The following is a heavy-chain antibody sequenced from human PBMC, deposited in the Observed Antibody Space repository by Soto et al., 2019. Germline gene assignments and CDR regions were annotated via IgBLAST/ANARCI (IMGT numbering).Heavy chain of an antibody. Sequence: SETLSLTCAISGDSVSSNSAAWNWIRQSPSRGLEWLGRTYYRSKWYNDYAVSVKSRITINPDTSKNQFSLQLNSVTPEDTAVYYCARDPCSSTSCQGRDYYYYYMDVWGKGTTVTVSS. J-gene: IGHJ6*03. CDR1: GDSVSSNSAA. V-gene: IGHV6-1*01. D-gene: IGHD2-2*01. CDR2: TYYRSKWYN. CDR3: ARDPCSSTSCQGRDYYYYYMDV.